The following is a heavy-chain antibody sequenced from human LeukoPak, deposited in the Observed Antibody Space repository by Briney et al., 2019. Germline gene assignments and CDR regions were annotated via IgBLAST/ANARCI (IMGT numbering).Heavy chain of an antibody. D-gene: IGHD6-19*01. Sequence: AAVKVSCKASGYTFRIYGITWVRQAPGQGLEWMGWINVNDGSTNYAQKLQGRVTITTDTSSDTAYMELRSLRSDDTAVYYCARDWYNTGWNSDYWGQGTLVTVSS. V-gene: IGHV1-18*01. J-gene: IGHJ4*02. CDR1: GYTFRIYG. CDR3: ARDWYNTGWNSDY. CDR2: INVNDGST.